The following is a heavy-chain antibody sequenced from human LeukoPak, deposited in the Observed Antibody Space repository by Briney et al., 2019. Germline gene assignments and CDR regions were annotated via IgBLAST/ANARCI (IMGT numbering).Heavy chain of an antibody. CDR1: GFTFSSYW. V-gene: IGHV3-7*01. Sequence: PGGSLRLSCAASGFTFSSYWMSWVRQAPGKGLEWVANIKQDGSEKYYVDSVKGRFTISRDNAKNSLYLQMNSLRAEDTAAYYCARANIVVVVAAGLDYWGQGTLVTVSS. D-gene: IGHD2-15*01. CDR3: ARANIVVVVAAGLDY. CDR2: IKQDGSEK. J-gene: IGHJ4*02.